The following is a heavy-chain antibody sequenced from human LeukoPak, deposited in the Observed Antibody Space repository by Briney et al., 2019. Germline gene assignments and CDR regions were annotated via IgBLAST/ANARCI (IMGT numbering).Heavy chain of an antibody. CDR2: ISSSSSYI. CDR3: ARAHCSGGSCYEGVDY. D-gene: IGHD2-15*01. Sequence: PGGSLRLSCAASGFTFSSYSMNWVRQAPGKGLEWVSSISSSSSYIYYADSVKGRFTISRDNAKNSLYLQMNSLRAEDTAVYYCARAHCSGGSCYEGVDYWGQGTLVTVSS. V-gene: IGHV3-21*01. J-gene: IGHJ4*02. CDR1: GFTFSSYS.